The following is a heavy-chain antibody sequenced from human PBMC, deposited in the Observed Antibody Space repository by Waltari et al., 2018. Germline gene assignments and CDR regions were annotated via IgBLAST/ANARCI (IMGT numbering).Heavy chain of an antibody. V-gene: IGHV1-69*12. CDR3: ARSYYYDRRANYPSLGAFDS. CDR1: GYTFRRYA. D-gene: IGHD3-22*01. Sequence: QAQLVQSGAEVKQPGSSMKVTCKASGYTFRRYALRWGRPAPGQGLEWMGGIIPLFGTTNYAQKFQGRATMTADEPTSTAYVELRSLKSEDTAVYFCARSYYYDRRANYPSLGAFDSWGQGTLVTVAS. J-gene: IGHJ4*02. CDR2: IIPLFGTT.